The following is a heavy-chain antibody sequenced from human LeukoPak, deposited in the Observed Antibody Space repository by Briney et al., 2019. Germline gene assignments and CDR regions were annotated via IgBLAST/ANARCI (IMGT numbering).Heavy chain of an antibody. J-gene: IGHJ5*02. CDR2: XXXXXXNT. V-gene: IGHV1-8*01. CDR1: GYTFTSYD. Sequence: GSVKVSFTASGYTFTSYDINWVRQATGQGLXXXXXXXXXXXNTGYAQKFQGXXXMTRNTSISTAYMELSSLRSEDTAVYYCARGTXHDSSGYYYLYNWFDPWGQGTLVTVSS. D-gene: IGHD3-22*01. CDR3: ARGTXHDSSGYYYLYNWFDP.